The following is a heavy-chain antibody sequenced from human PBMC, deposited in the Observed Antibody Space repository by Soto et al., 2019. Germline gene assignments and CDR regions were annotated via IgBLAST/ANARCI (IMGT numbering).Heavy chain of an antibody. CDR2: ISSSSSTI. J-gene: IGHJ4*02. CDR1: GFTFSSYS. CDR3: ARSPSAGATNQVFDY. Sequence: AGGSLRLSCAASGFTFSSYSMNWVRQAPGKGLEWVSYISSSSSTIYYADSVKGRFTISRDNAKNSLYLQMNSLRDEDTAVYYCARSPSAGATNQVFDYWGQGTLVTVSS. V-gene: IGHV3-48*02. D-gene: IGHD1-26*01.